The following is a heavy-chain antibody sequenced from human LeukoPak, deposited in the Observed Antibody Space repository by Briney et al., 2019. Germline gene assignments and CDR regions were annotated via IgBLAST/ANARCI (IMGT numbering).Heavy chain of an antibody. CDR3: TRGGAAAGFDF. V-gene: IGHV6-1*01. Sequence: SQTLSLTCALSGDNVSSNSAVWNWIRQSPSRGLEWLGRTYYRSRWYNDYAVSVKSRISVNPDTSKNQFSLQLNSVTPEDTAVYYCTRGGAAAGFDFWGQGTLVTVSS. D-gene: IGHD6-13*01. CDR2: TYYRSRWYN. CDR1: GDNVSSNSAV. J-gene: IGHJ4*02.